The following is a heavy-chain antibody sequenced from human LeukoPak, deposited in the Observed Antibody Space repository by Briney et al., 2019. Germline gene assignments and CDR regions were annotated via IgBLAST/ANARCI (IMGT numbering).Heavy chain of an antibody. D-gene: IGHD3-10*01. Sequence: GASVKVSCKASGYTFTGYYMHWVRQAPGQGREWMGWINPNSGGTNYAQKFQGRVTMTRDTSISTAYMELSRLRSDDTAVYYCAHLDITMVRGVIISWGQGTLVTVSS. CDR2: INPNSGGT. CDR3: AHLDITMVRGVIIS. V-gene: IGHV1-2*02. CDR1: GYTFTGYY. J-gene: IGHJ5*02.